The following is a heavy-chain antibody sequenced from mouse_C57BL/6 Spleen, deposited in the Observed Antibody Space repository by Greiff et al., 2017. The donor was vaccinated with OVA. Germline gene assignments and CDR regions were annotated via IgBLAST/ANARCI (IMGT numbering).Heavy chain of an antibody. CDR2: IHPNSGST. CDR1: GYTFTSYW. CDR3: AREAQATIYYAMDY. J-gene: IGHJ4*01. V-gene: IGHV1-64*01. D-gene: IGHD3-2*02. Sequence: VQLQQPGAELVKPGASVKLSCKASGYTFTSYWMHWVKQRPGQGLEWIGMIHPNSGSTNYNEKFKSKATLTVDKSSSTAYMQLSSLTSEDSAVYYCAREAQATIYYAMDYWGQGTSVTVSS.